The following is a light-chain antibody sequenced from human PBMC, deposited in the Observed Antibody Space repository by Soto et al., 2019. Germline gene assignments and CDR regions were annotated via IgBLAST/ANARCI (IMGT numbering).Light chain of an antibody. J-gene: IGKJ5*01. CDR3: QQLNSYPIT. CDR2: AAS. V-gene: IGKV1-9*01. Sequence: DIQLTQSPSFLSASVGDRVTITCRASQGISSYLAWYQQKPQKAPKLLIYAASTLQSGVPSRFSGSGSGTEFTLTISSLQPEDFATYYCQQLNSYPITFGQGTRLVIK. CDR1: QGISSY.